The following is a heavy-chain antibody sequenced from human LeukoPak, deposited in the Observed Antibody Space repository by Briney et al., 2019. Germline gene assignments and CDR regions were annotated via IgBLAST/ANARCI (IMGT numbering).Heavy chain of an antibody. CDR2: ISNDGRKT. J-gene: IGHJ4*02. V-gene: IGHV3-30*04. D-gene: IGHD3-10*01. CDR3: ARDLVYGDSFDY. CDR1: GFTFSSHG. Sequence: GGSLRLSCAASGFTFSSHGIHWVRQAPGKGLEWLTVISNDGRKTYYADSVKGRFTISRDNSKNTVYLQMNSLRVEDTAVYYCARDLVYGDSFDYWGQGTLVTVSS.